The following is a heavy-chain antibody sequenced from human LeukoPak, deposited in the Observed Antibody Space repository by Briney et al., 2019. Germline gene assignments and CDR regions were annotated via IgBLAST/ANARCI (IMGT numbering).Heavy chain of an antibody. CDR2: ISAYNGNT. Sequence: ASVKVSCNASGYTFTSYGISWVRQAPGQGLEWMGWISAYNGNTNYAQKLQGRVTMTTDTSTSTAYMELSSLRSEDTAVYYCARDLRTVGFDYWGQGTLVTVSS. V-gene: IGHV1-18*01. CDR1: GYTFTSYG. J-gene: IGHJ4*02. D-gene: IGHD4-11*01. CDR3: ARDLRTVGFDY.